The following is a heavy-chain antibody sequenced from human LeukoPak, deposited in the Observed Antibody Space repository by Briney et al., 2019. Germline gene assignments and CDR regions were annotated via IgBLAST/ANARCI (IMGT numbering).Heavy chain of an antibody. D-gene: IGHD2-15*01. J-gene: IGHJ4*02. CDR2: ISWNSGSI. V-gene: IGHV3-9*01. Sequence: GGSLRLSCAASGFTLDDYAMHWVRQAPGKGLEWVSGISWNSGSIGYADSVKGRFTISRDNAKNSLYLQMNSLRAEDTALYYCAKAYCSGGSCYSDSVFFDYWGQGTLVTVSS. CDR1: GFTLDDYA. CDR3: AKAYCSGGSCYSDSVFFDY.